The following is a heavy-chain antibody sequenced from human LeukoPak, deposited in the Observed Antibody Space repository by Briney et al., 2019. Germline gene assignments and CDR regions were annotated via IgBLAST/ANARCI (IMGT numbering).Heavy chain of an antibody. Sequence: GGSLRLSCAASGLTFSSYAMSWVRQAPGKGLEWVSAISGSGGSTYYADSVKGRFTISRDNSKNTLYLQMNSLRAEDTAVYYCAKNLRSGSYSRYYCYMDVWGKGTTVTVSS. D-gene: IGHD3-10*01. J-gene: IGHJ6*03. V-gene: IGHV3-23*01. CDR2: ISGSGGST. CDR3: AKNLRSGSYSRYYCYMDV. CDR1: GLTFSSYA.